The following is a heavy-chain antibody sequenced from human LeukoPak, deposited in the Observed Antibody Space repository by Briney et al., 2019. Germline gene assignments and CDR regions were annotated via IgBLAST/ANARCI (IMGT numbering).Heavy chain of an antibody. CDR3: ARRVLYYGSGSYFTVGPWGHFDY. Sequence: SETLSLTCAVYGGSFSGYYWSWIRQPPGKGLEWIGEINHSGSTNYNPSLKSRVTISVDTSKNQFSLKLSSVTAAGTAVYYCARRVLYYGSGSYFTVGPWGHFDYWGQGTLVTVSS. V-gene: IGHV4-34*01. CDR2: INHSGST. D-gene: IGHD3-10*01. CDR1: GGSFSGYY. J-gene: IGHJ4*02.